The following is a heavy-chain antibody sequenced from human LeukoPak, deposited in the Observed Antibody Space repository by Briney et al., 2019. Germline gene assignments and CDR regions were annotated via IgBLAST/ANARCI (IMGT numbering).Heavy chain of an antibody. D-gene: IGHD4-17*01. Sequence: PGGSLRLSCAASGFTFSSYWMHWVRQDPGKGLVWVSRINSDGSSTSYADSVKGRFTISRDNAKNSLYLQMNSLRAEDTALYYCAKDKYGDYVVGYFDLWGRGTLVTVSS. CDR3: AKDKYGDYVVGYFDL. V-gene: IGHV3-74*01. J-gene: IGHJ2*01. CDR1: GFTFSSYW. CDR2: INSDGSST.